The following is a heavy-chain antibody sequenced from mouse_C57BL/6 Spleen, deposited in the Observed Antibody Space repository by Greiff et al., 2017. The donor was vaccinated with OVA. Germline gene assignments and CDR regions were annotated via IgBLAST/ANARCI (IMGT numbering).Heavy chain of an antibody. V-gene: IGHV7-3*01. J-gene: IGHJ3*01. CDR1: GFTFTDYY. CDR3: ARYPLLGGWFAY. CDR2: IRNKANGYTT. Sequence: EVKLVESGGGLVQPGGSLSLSCAASGFTFTDYYMSWVRQPPGKALEWLGFIRNKANGYTTEYSASVKGRFTISRDNSQSILYLQMNALRAEDSANYYCARYPLLGGWFAYWGQGTLVTVSA. D-gene: IGHD4-1*01.